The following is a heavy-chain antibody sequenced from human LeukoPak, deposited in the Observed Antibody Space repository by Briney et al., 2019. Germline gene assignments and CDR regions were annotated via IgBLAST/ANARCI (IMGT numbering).Heavy chain of an antibody. Sequence: ASVKVSCKASGGTFSNYGVSWVRQAPGQGLEWMGGIIPIFGTANYAQKFQGRVTITADESTSTAYMELSSLRSEDTAVYYCARGNYYYDSSGYYYGQFDYWGQGTLVTVSS. D-gene: IGHD3-22*01. J-gene: IGHJ4*02. CDR3: ARGNYYYDSSGYYYGQFDY. V-gene: IGHV1-69*13. CDR1: GGTFSNYG. CDR2: IIPIFGTA.